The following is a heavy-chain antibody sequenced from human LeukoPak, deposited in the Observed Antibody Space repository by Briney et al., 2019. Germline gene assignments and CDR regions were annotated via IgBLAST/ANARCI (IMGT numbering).Heavy chain of an antibody. V-gene: IGHV3-15*01. CDR3: TTDLSSYGDWDPIDY. Sequence: GGSLRLSCAASGFTFSSYSMSWVRQAPGKGLEWVGRIKSKTDGGTTDYAAPGKGRFTISRDDSKNTLYLQMNSLKTEDTAVYYCTTDLSSYGDWDPIDYWGQGTLVTVSS. J-gene: IGHJ4*02. CDR2: IKSKTDGGTT. CDR1: GFTFSSYS. D-gene: IGHD4-17*01.